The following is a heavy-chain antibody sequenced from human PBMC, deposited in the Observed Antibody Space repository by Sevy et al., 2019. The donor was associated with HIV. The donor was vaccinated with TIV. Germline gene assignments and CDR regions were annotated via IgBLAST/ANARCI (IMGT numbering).Heavy chain of an antibody. Sequence: GGSLRLSCAASGFTFSSYATSWVRQAPGKGLEWVSVISDSGGSTFYADSVKGRFTISRDNSKNTLYLQMNSLRAEDTAVYYCAKGQSGYCSGDKCYIFDYWGQGTLVTVSS. D-gene: IGHD2-15*01. CDR3: AKGQSGYCSGDKCYIFDY. CDR2: ISDSGGST. CDR1: GFTFSSYA. V-gene: IGHV3-23*01. J-gene: IGHJ4*02.